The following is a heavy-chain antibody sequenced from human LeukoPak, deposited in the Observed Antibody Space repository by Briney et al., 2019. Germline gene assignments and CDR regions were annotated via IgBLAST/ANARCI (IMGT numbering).Heavy chain of an antibody. D-gene: IGHD1-1*01. CDR3: ARCTTGRTFGSLREIKRSREIDY. V-gene: IGHV3-21*01. J-gene: IGHJ4*02. Sequence: GGSLRLSCAASGLTFSSYWMSWVRQAPGKGLEWVSSISSSSNIYYADSVKGRFTISRDNAKNSLYLQMNSLRVEDTAVYYCARCTTGRTFGSLREIKRSREIDYWGQGTLVTVSS. CDR2: ISSSSNI. CDR1: GLTFSSYW.